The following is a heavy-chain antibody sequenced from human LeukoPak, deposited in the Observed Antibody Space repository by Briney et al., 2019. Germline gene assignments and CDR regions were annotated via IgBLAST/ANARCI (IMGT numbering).Heavy chain of an antibody. CDR2: ISYDGSNK. Sequence: QAGGSLRLSCAASGFTFSSYGMHWVRQAPGKGLEWVALISYDGSNKYYADSVKGRFTISRDNSKNTLYLQLNSLRAEDTAVYYCAKLPYYYDSSGYSRQDAFDIWGQGTMVTVSS. J-gene: IGHJ3*02. CDR3: AKLPYYYDSSGYSRQDAFDI. CDR1: GFTFSSYG. V-gene: IGHV3-30*18. D-gene: IGHD3-22*01.